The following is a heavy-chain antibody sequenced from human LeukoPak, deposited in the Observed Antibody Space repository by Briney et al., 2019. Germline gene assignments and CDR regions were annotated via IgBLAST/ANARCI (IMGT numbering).Heavy chain of an antibody. Sequence: ASVEVSCKASGYTFTSYAMHWVRQAPGQRLEWMGWINAGNGNTKYSQKFQGRVTITRDTSASTAYMELSSLRSEDTAVYYCARDLRYYYGSAYYGMDVWGKGTTVTVSS. CDR2: INAGNGNT. D-gene: IGHD3-10*01. V-gene: IGHV1-3*01. J-gene: IGHJ6*04. CDR1: GYTFTSYA. CDR3: ARDLRYYYGSAYYGMDV.